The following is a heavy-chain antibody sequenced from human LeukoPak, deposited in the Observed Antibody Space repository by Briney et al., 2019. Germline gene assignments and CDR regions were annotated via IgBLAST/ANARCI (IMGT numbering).Heavy chain of an antibody. V-gene: IGHV3-74*01. CDR1: GFTFRSTW. Sequence: GRSLRLSCAASGFTFRSTWMHWVRQAPGKGLVWVSHINSDGSSTNYADSVKGRFTISRDNAKNTLYLQMNSLRAEDTAVYYCARVLTGEPPYFDSWGQGTLVTVSS. CDR3: ARVLTGEPPYFDS. D-gene: IGHD7-27*01. J-gene: IGHJ4*02. CDR2: INSDGSST.